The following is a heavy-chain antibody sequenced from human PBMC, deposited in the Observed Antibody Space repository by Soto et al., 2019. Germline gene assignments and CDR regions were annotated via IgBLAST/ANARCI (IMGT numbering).Heavy chain of an antibody. V-gene: IGHV3-48*02. Sequence: EVQLVESGGGLVQPGGSLRLFCAASGFTFSSYSMNWVRQAPGKGLEWVAYISSSRSTIYYADSVKGRFTISRDNAQNSLYLQMNSLRDEDTAVYYCARGGAWELHNWFDPWGQGTLVTVSS. D-gene: IGHD1-26*01. J-gene: IGHJ5*02. CDR3: ARGGAWELHNWFDP. CDR2: ISSSRSTI. CDR1: GFTFSSYS.